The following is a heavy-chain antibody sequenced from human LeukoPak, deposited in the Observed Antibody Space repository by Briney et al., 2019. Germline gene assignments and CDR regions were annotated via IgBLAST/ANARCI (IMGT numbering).Heavy chain of an antibody. CDR3: AKSGQLDY. Sequence: GVSLRLSCAVSGFTFSNYAMSWVRQAPGKGLEWVSVISGSGDSTYYADSVKGRFTISRDNSKNTLYLQMNSLRAEDTAVYYCAKSGQLDYWGQGTLVTVSS. V-gene: IGHV3-23*01. D-gene: IGHD3-10*01. CDR2: ISGSGDST. CDR1: GFTFSNYA. J-gene: IGHJ4*02.